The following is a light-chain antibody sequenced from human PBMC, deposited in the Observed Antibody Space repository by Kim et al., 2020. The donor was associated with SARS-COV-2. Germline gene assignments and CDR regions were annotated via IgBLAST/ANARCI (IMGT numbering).Light chain of an antibody. V-gene: IGKV1-27*01. Sequence: DIQMTQSPSSLSASVGDRVIITCRASQDISNYLAWYQQKPGKVPKLLIYAASTLPSGVPSRFSGSGSGTDFTLTISSLQPRDVATYYCQKYNSAPALTFGGRTKVDSK. CDR1: QDISNY. J-gene: IGKJ4*01. CDR2: AAS. CDR3: QKYNSAPALT.